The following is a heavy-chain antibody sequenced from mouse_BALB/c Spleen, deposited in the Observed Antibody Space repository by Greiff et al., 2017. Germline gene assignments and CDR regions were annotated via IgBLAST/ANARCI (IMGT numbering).Heavy chain of an antibody. CDR2: ISSGGSYT. CDR1: GFTFSSYG. Sequence: EVKLMESGGDLVKPGGSLKLSCAASGFTFSSYGMSWVRQTPDKRLEWVATISSGGSYTYYPDSVKGRFTISRDNAKNTLYLQMSSLKSEDTAMYNCASHYYGNPFAYWGQGTLVTVSA. V-gene: IGHV5-6*01. J-gene: IGHJ3*01. CDR3: ASHYYGNPFAY. D-gene: IGHD2-1*01.